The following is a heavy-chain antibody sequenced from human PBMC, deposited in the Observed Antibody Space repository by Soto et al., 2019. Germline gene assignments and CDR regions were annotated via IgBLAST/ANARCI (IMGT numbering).Heavy chain of an antibody. CDR3: ARGRSDSAGSSFGRRMDV. D-gene: IGHD3-10*01. CDR1: GEALGSGQSY. V-gene: IGHV4-61*01. Sequence: QVQLQESGPGLVKSSETLSLICFVSGEALGSGQSYWNWIRQAPGKGLEWIGHTFVTGATKYSASLKSRVTMSVDTSKSQISLTLTSVPAADSATYFCARGRSDSAGSSFGRRMDVWGQGTTVTVSS. CDR2: TFVTGAT. J-gene: IGHJ6*02.